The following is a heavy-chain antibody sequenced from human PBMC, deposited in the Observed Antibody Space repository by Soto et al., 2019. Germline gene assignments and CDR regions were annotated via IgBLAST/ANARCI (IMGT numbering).Heavy chain of an antibody. D-gene: IGHD1-7*01. CDR2: IIPIFGTA. CDR1: GGTFSSYA. CDR3: ATSLELPLGVDI. Sequence: GASVKVSCKASGGTFSSYAISWVRQAPGQGLEWMGGIIPIFGTANYAQKFQDRVTMTGDTSSDTGYMELSNLRSEDTAIYYCATSLELPLGVDIWGQGTTVTVSS. V-gene: IGHV1-69*06. J-gene: IGHJ6*02.